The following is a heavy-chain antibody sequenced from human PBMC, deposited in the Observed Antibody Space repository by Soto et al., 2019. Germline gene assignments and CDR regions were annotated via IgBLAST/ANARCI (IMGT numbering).Heavy chain of an antibody. CDR3: AKDGNPIPDLTGYCRLGWFDP. Sequence: EVQLLESGGGLVQPGGSLRLSCAASGFTFSSYAMSWVRQAPGKGLEWVSAFSGSGGITCYADSVKGRFTISRANSKNTLYLKTNSLRAEDTAVYYCAKDGNPIPDLTGYCRLGWFDPWGQGTLVTVSS. V-gene: IGHV3-23*01. J-gene: IGHJ5*02. CDR2: FSGSGGIT. CDR1: GFTFSSYA. D-gene: IGHD3-9*01.